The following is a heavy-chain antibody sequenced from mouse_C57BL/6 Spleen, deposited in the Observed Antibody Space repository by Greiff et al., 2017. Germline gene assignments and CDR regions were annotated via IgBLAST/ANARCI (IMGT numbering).Heavy chain of an antibody. V-gene: IGHV5-12*01. CDR2: ISNGGGST. Sequence: EVQLVESGGGLVQPGGSLKLSCAASGFTFSDYYMYWVRQTPEKRLEWVAYISNGGGSTYYPDTVKGRFTISRDNAKNTLYLQMSRLKSEDTAMYYCARTATGDYAMDYWGQGTSVTVSS. CDR3: ARTATGDYAMDY. CDR1: GFTFSDYY. J-gene: IGHJ4*01.